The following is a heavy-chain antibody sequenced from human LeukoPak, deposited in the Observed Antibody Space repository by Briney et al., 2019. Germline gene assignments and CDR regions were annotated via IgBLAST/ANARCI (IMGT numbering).Heavy chain of an antibody. CDR1: GGSVSSGCYY. V-gene: IGHV4-61*01. D-gene: IGHD6-13*01. CDR3: ARDGTYSSSWTHYYYYYMDV. CDR2: IYYSGST. Sequence: KPSEALSLTCTVSGGSVSSGCYYWSWIRQPPGKGLEWIGYIYYSGSTNYNPSLKSRVTISVDTSKNQFSLKLSSVTAADTAVYYCARDGTYSSSWTHYYYYYMDVWGKGTTVTVSS. J-gene: IGHJ6*03.